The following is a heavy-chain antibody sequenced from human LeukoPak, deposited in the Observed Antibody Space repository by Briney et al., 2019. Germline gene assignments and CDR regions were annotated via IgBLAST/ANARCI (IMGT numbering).Heavy chain of an antibody. CDR1: GYTFTSYG. CDR3: ARGAYGGNSANFDY. CDR2: ISAYNGNT. V-gene: IGHV1-18*01. J-gene: IGHJ4*02. Sequence: ASVKVSRKASGYTFTSYGISWVRQAPGQGLEGMGWISAYNGNTNYAQKFQGRVTMTRDTSISPAYMELSRLRSDDTAVYYCARGAYGGNSANFDYWGQGTLVTVSS. D-gene: IGHD4-23*01.